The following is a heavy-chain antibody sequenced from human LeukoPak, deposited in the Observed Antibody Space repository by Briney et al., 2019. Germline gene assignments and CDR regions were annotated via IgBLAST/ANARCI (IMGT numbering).Heavy chain of an antibody. V-gene: IGHV1-2*02. CDR3: ARRTYYDFWSGYGVDY. Sequence: ASVKVSCKASGYTFTGYYMHWVRQAPGQGLEWMGWINPNSGGTNYAQKFQRRVTMTRDTSISTAYMELSRLRSDDTAVYYCARRTYYDFWSGYGVDYWGQGTLVTVSS. J-gene: IGHJ4*02. CDR1: GYTFTGYY. CDR2: INPNSGGT. D-gene: IGHD3-3*01.